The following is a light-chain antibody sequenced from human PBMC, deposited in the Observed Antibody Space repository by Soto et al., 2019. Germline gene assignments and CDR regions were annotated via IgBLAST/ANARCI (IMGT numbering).Light chain of an antibody. J-gene: IGKJ1*01. CDR2: DAS. V-gene: IGKV1-5*01. CDR3: QQYTSYPMT. CDR1: QTIYSW. Sequence: DIQMTQSPSTLSASVGDRVTITCRASQTIYSWLAWYQQKPGKAPKLLIYDASSLQSGVPSRFSGSGSGTEFPLTISSLQPDDFATYYCQQYTSYPMTFGQGTKVDIK.